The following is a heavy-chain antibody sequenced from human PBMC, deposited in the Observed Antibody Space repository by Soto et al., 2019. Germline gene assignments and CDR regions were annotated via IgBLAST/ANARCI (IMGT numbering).Heavy chain of an antibody. D-gene: IGHD4-4*01. V-gene: IGHV4-39*02. CDR3: ARDTVTTVSYYYYYGMDV. CDR1: GGSVSSYY. J-gene: IGHJ6*02. Sequence: SETLSLTCTVSGGSVSSYYWSWIRQPRGKGLEWIGSIYYSGSTYYNPSLKSRVTISVDTSKNQFSLKLSSVTAADTAVYYCARDTVTTVSYYYYYGMDVWGQGTTVTVSS. CDR2: IYYSGST.